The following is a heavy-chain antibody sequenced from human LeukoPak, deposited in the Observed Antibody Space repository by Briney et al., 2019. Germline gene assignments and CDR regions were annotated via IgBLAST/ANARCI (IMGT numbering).Heavy chain of an antibody. CDR1: GFTFSSYS. CDR3: ARDLLKYQLLYAFDY. Sequence: PGGSLRLSCAASGFTFSSYSMTWVRQAPGKGLEWVSSISSSSSYIYYADSVKGRFTISRDNAKNSLYLQMNSLRAEDTAVYYCARDLLKYQLLYAFDYWGQGTLVTVSS. D-gene: IGHD2-2*02. J-gene: IGHJ4*02. V-gene: IGHV3-21*01. CDR2: ISSSSSYI.